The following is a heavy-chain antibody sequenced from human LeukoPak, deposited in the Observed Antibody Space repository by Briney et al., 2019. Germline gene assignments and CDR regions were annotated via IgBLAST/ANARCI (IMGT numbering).Heavy chain of an antibody. Sequence: PSETLSLTCTVSGGYISTYYWSWIRQPPGHGLEWIGYSYNSGSTYCNPSLMTRVTISVDTSKNQFSLKLTSVTAAATAVYYCASVGSGSFDSWGQGTLVTVSS. CDR1: GGYISTYY. CDR2: SYNSGST. CDR3: ASVGSGSFDS. D-gene: IGHD6-19*01. V-gene: IGHV4-59*01. J-gene: IGHJ4*02.